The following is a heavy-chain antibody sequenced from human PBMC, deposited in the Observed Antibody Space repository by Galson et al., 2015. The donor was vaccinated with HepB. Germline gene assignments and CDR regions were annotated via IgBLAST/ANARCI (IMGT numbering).Heavy chain of an antibody. D-gene: IGHD2-15*01. CDR1: GFTFSSYS. CDR2: IRSKANSYAT. V-gene: IGHV3-73*01. CDR3: TSSVVVADDGMDV. Sequence: LRLSCAASGFTFSSYSMNWVRQAPGKGLEWVSSIRSKANSYATAYAASVKGRFTISRDDSKNTAYLQMNSLKTEDTAVYYCTSSVVVADDGMDVWGQGTTVTVSS. J-gene: IGHJ6*02.